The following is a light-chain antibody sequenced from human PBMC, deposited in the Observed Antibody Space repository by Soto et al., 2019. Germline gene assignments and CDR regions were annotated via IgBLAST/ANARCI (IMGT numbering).Light chain of an antibody. V-gene: IGKV1-9*01. CDR3: LQLDSYPRT. J-gene: IGKJ1*01. CDR1: QDISYY. Sequence: DIQLTQSPSFLSASVGDRVTITCRASQDISYYLAWYQQKPGKAPNLLIYEASTLQSGVPSRFSGSGSGTEFTLSVSSLQPEDFATYYCLQLDSYPRTFGQGTKVDIK. CDR2: EAS.